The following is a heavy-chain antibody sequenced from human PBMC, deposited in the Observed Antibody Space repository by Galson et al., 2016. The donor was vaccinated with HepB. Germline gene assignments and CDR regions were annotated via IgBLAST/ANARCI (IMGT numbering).Heavy chain of an antibody. CDR3: AREDFWSAFDY. CDR1: GFTSSNYG. D-gene: IGHD3-3*01. Sequence: SLRLSCAVSGFTSSNYGMHWVRQAPGKGLEWVGIISYDGNNQNYADSMKGRFTISRDNSKNTLYLEMNSLRAEDTAVYYCAREDFWSAFDYWGLGTLVTVSS. J-gene: IGHJ4*02. CDR2: ISYDGNNQ. V-gene: IGHV3-33*01.